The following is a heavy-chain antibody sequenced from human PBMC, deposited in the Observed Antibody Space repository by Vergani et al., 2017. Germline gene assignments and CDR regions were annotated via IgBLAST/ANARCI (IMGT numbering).Heavy chain of an antibody. D-gene: IGHD5-18*01. CDR3: ARGRPRSGYSYGYYYYYGMDV. V-gene: IGHV4-34*01. CDR2: INHSGST. J-gene: IGHJ6*02. CDR1: GGSFSGYY. Sequence: QVQLQQWGAGLLKPSETLSLTCAVYGGSFSGYYWSWIRQPPGKGLEWIGEINHSGSTNYNQSLKSRVTISVDPSKNQFSLKLSSVTAADTAVYYCARGRPRSGYSYGYYYYYGMDVWGQGTTVTVSS.